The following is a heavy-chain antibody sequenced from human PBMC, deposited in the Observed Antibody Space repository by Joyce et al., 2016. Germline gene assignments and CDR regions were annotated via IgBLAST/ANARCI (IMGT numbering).Heavy chain of an antibody. V-gene: IGHV3-48*03. CDR1: GIIFSSKE. J-gene: IGHJ4*02. CDR3: TTPSCAN. D-gene: IGHD2-2*01. Sequence: EVHLVESGGGLVQPGGSLRLSCAASGIIFSSKEMNWVRQAPGKGLDWISYINSDDSRIHYADSVRGRFTISRDNARNSLYLEMNYLRVEDTAIYYCTTPSCANWGQGSLVTVSS. CDR2: INSDDSRI.